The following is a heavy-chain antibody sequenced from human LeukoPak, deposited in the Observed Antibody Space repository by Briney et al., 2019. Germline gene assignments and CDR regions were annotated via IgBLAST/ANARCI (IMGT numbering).Heavy chain of an antibody. J-gene: IGHJ5*02. V-gene: IGHV3-7*01. Sequence: PGGSLRLSCAASGFTFSSYSMNWVRQAPGKGLEWVANIRQDGSEKYYVDSVKGRFTISRDNAKNSLYLQMNSLRAEDTAVYFCARDSTLFTGSGHNWFDPWGQGTLVTVSS. CDR1: GFTFSSYS. CDR2: IRQDGSEK. CDR3: ARDSTLFTGSGHNWFDP. D-gene: IGHD3-9*01.